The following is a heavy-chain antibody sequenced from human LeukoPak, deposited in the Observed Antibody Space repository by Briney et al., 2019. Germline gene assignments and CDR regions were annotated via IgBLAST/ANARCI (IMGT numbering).Heavy chain of an antibody. CDR1: GYSFTSYW. V-gene: IGHV5-51*01. CDR3: ARAGSTWANFDS. Sequence: GESLKISCKGFGYSFTSYWIGWVRQMPGKGLEGMGIIYPGDSEIRYSPSFQGQVTLSADKSISAAYLQWSSLKASDTAIYYCARAGSTWANFDSWGQGTLVTVSS. J-gene: IGHJ4*02. D-gene: IGHD2-2*01. CDR2: IYPGDSEI.